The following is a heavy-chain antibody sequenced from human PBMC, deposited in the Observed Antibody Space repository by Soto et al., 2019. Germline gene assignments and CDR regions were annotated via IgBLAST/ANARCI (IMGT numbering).Heavy chain of an antibody. CDR1: GCLVSNINYY. V-gene: IGHV4-39*01. Sequence: TGTLSLTCTVPGCLVSNINYYWVWIRQSPEKGLEWIGSVYYRGRSYSKSSVKSRVTISVDTSKNQFSLNLKSVTASDTAVYYWGCQRTSVLSQAFLADWGPG. CDR3: GCQRTSVLSQAFLAD. CDR2: VYYRGRS. D-gene: IGHD2-8*01. J-gene: IGHJ1*01.